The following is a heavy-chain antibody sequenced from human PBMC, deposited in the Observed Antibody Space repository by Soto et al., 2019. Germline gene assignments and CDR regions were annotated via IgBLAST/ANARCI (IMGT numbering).Heavy chain of an antibody. CDR3: ASPVVGATLGHGHFDY. Sequence: HPGGSLRLSCAASGFTFSSYEMNWVRQAPGKGLEWVSYISSSGSTIYYADSVKGRFTISRDNAKNSLYLQMNSLRAEDTAVYYCASPVVGATLGHGHFDYWGQGTLVTVSS. D-gene: IGHD1-26*01. CDR2: ISSSGSTI. CDR1: GFTFSSYE. V-gene: IGHV3-48*03. J-gene: IGHJ4*02.